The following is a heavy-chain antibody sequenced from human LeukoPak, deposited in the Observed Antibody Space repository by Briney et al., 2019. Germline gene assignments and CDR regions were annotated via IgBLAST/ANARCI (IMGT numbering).Heavy chain of an antibody. D-gene: IGHD7-27*01. V-gene: IGHV4-39*01. CDR2: ISDSGST. CDR3: ARRDTGDRDY. J-gene: IGHJ4*02. CDR1: GGSISRSAYY. Sequence: PSETLSLTCIVSGGSISRSAYYWGWLRQPPGKGLEWIGSISDSGSTYYSPSLKSRVTISVDTSKNQFSLKLSSVTAADTAVYYCARRDTGDRDYWGQGTLVTVSS.